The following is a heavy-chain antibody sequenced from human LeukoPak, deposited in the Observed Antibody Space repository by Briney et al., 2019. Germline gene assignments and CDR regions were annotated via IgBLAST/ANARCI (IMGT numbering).Heavy chain of an antibody. D-gene: IGHD3-3*01. CDR2: IYSGGNT. CDR3: ARAIFGVVIEYYFDY. CDR1: GFTFSNYV. Sequence: PGGSLRLSCAASGFTFSNYVMSWVRQAPGRGLEWVSLIYSGGNTYYGDSVKGRFTISRDNSKNTVYLQMNSLRAEDTAIYYCARAIFGVVIEYYFDYWGQGTLVTVSS. V-gene: IGHV3-66*01. J-gene: IGHJ4*02.